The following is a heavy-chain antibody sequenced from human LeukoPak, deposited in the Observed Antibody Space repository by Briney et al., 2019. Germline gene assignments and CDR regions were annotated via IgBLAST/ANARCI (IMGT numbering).Heavy chain of an antibody. Sequence: GSLRLSCAASGFTFNRNAISWVRQAPGKGLEWVSTIGGSGDKTFYADSVKGRFTISRDNSKNTLYLQMNSLRAEDTAVYYCAKDSSPPYYYDSSGSPYGMDVWGQGTTVTVSS. V-gene: IGHV3-23*01. J-gene: IGHJ6*02. D-gene: IGHD3-22*01. CDR2: IGGSGDKT. CDR3: AKDSSPPYYYDSSGSPYGMDV. CDR1: GFTFNRNA.